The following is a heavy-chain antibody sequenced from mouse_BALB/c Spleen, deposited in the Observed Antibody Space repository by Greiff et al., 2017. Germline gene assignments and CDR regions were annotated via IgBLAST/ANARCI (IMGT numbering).Heavy chain of an antibody. CDR1: GFNIKDYY. V-gene: IGHV14-4*02. CDR3: NEYTTGGY. CDR2: IDPENGDT. D-gene: IGHD1-1*02. J-gene: IGHJ2*01. Sequence: VQLQQSGAELVRSGASVKLSCTASGFNIKDYYMHWVKQRPEQGLEWIGWIDPENGDTEYAPKFEGKATMTADTSSNTAYLQLSSLTSEETAVYYGNEYTTGGYWGQGSTLTVSS.